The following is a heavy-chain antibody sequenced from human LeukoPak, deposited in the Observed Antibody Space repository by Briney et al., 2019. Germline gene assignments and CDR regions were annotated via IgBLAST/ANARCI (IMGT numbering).Heavy chain of an antibody. CDR3: GKGPGYSVYDNLPHH. Sequence: PSGTLSLTCGVSDDSISNSNWWTWVRQAPGKGLEWVAVISYDGSNKYYADSVKGRFTISRDNSKNTLNLQMNSLRADDTAVYYCGKGPGYSVYDNLPHHWGQGTLVTVSS. D-gene: IGHD5/OR15-5a*01. CDR1: DDSISNSN. CDR2: ISYDGSNK. V-gene: IGHV3-30*18. J-gene: IGHJ5*02.